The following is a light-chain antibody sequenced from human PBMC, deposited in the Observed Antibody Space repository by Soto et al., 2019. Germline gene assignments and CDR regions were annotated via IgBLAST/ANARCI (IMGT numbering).Light chain of an antibody. Sequence: QSVLTQPPSASGSPGQSVTISCTGTNSYVGGYNYVSWYQQHPGKAPKLMIYEVSKRPSGVPDRFSGSKSGNTASLTVSGLQAEDEADYYCSSYAGSNNFVFGTGTKVTVL. CDR3: SSYAGSNNFV. J-gene: IGLJ1*01. CDR1: NSYVGGYNY. V-gene: IGLV2-8*01. CDR2: EVS.